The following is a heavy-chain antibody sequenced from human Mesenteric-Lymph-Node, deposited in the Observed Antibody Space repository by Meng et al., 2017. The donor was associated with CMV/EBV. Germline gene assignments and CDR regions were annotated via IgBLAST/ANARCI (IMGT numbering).Heavy chain of an antibody. CDR3: ARDRHYYDSSGYYYLFDY. V-gene: IGHV3-21*01. D-gene: IGHD3-22*01. CDR1: GFTFSSYS. CDR2: ISSSSSYI. J-gene: IGHJ4*02. Sequence: GGSLRLSCAASGFTFSSYSMNWVRQAPGKGLEWVSSISSSSSYIYYADSVKGRFTISRDNAKNSLYLQMNSLRAEDTAVYYCARDRHYYDSSGYYYLFDYWGQGTLVTVSS.